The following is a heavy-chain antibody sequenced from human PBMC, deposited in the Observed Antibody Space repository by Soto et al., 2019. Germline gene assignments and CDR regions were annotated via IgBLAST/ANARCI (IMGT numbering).Heavy chain of an antibody. CDR2: ISGSGGTT. Sequence: EVQLLESGGGLVQPGGSLRLSCAASGFTFSSYAMTWVRQAPGKGPEWVSGISGSGGTTYYADSVKGRFTISRDNSKNTLYLQMNSLRVEDTAVYYCAKDLLVGATMAFDYWGQGTLVTVSS. CDR1: GFTFSSYA. J-gene: IGHJ4*02. V-gene: IGHV3-23*01. CDR3: AKDLLVGATMAFDY. D-gene: IGHD5-12*01.